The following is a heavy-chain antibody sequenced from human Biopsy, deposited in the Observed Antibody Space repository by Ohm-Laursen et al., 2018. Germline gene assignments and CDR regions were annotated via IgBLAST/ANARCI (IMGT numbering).Heavy chain of an antibody. CDR3: ARGGYDYDY. CDR1: GYTFTDYD. D-gene: IGHD5-12*01. Sequence: GASVKVSCKASGYTFTDYDINWVRQASGQGLEWVGWMTPKTGKTGYTQKSQGRLTMTRDTSTSTAYMELSSLRSEDTAIYYCARGGYDYDYWGQGTLVTVSS. J-gene: IGHJ4*02. V-gene: IGHV1-8*01. CDR2: MTPKTGKT.